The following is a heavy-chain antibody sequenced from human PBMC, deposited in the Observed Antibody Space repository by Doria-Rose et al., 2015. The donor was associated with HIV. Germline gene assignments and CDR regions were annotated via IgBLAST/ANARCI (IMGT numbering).Heavy chain of an antibody. Sequence: GLEWIGYIYYSGSTYYNPSLKSRVTISIDTSKNHFSLKLNSVTAADTAVFYCARGGRFDAFDIWGQGRMVTVSS. CDR2: IYYSGST. CDR3: ARGGRFDAFDI. J-gene: IGHJ3*02. V-gene: IGHV4-31*02.